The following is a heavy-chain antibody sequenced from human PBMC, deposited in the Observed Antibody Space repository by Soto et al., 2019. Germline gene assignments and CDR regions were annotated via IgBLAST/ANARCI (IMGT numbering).Heavy chain of an antibody. D-gene: IGHD1-26*01. J-gene: IGHJ3*02. V-gene: IGHV1-69*13. Sequence: SVKVSCKASGGTFSSYAISWVRQAPGQGLEWMGGIIPIFGTANYAQKFQGRGTITADESTSTAYMQLSSLRSEDTAMYYCARVVGATTAVAFDIWCQGTRVTGSS. CDR3: ARVVGATTAVAFDI. CDR1: GGTFSSYA. CDR2: IIPIFGTA.